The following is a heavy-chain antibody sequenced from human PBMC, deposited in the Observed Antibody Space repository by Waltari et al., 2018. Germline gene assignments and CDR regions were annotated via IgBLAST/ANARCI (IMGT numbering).Heavy chain of an antibody. D-gene: IGHD1-20*01. V-gene: IGHV4-4*07. CDR2: VYTSENT. CDR1: GGSINNYY. CDR3: ARDDNRQAFDI. J-gene: IGHJ3*02. Sequence: QVQLQESGPGPVKPSETLSLTCTVSGGSINNYYWSWIRQPAGKGLEWIGRVYTSENTNYNPALKSRVAMSVDTSKNQFSLRLNSVTAADTAVYYCARDDNRQAFDIWGQGIVVTVSS.